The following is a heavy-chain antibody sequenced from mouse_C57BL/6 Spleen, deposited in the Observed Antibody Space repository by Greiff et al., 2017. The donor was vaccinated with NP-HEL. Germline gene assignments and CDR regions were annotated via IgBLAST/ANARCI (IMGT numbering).Heavy chain of an antibody. Sequence: VQLQQSGPELVKPGASVKISCKASGYAFSNSWMNWVKQRPGKGLEWIGRIYPGDGDTNYNGKFKGKATLTADKSSSTAYMQLCSLTSEDSAVYFCAGYSWAYWGQGTLVTVSA. D-gene: IGHD1-2*01. V-gene: IGHV1-82*01. J-gene: IGHJ3*01. CDR2: IYPGDGDT. CDR1: GYAFSNSW. CDR3: AGYSWAY.